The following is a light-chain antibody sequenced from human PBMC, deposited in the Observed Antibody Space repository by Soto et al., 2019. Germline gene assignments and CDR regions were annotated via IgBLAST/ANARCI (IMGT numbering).Light chain of an antibody. CDR1: SSDVGTYNL. CDR3: CSPWV. Sequence: QSVLTQPASVSGSPGQSITISCTGTSSDVGTYNLVSWYRQHPGKAPTLVIFEVSKRPSGVSNRFSGSKSGNTASLTISGLQADDEAIYYCCSPWVFGGGTKVTVL. J-gene: IGLJ3*02. V-gene: IGLV2-23*02. CDR2: EVS.